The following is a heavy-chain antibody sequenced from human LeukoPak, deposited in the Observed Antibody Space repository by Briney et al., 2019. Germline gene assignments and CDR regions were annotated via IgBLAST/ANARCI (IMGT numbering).Heavy chain of an antibody. V-gene: IGHV3-30*03. Sequence: GRSLRLSCAASGFTFSSYGIHWVRQAPGKGLEWVTVISYDGNNKSYADSVKGRFTISRDNSNNTLYLQMNSLRVEDTAVYLQMNSLRAEDTAVYYCARDDRGFEYSSSSLGYWGQGTLVTVSS. CDR3: MNSLRAEDTAVYYCARDDRGFEYSSSSLGY. D-gene: IGHD6-6*01. J-gene: IGHJ4*02. CDR1: GFTFSSYG. CDR2: ISYDGNNK.